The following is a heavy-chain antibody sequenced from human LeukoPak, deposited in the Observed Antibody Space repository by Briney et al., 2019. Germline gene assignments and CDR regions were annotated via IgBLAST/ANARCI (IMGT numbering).Heavy chain of an antibody. CDR3: AREYYDFWSGYYMDNWFDP. Sequence: ASVKVSCKASGYTFTSYAMHWVRQAPGQRLEWMGWINAGNGNTKYSQKFQGRVTITRDTSASTAYVELSSLRSEDTAVYYCAREYYDFWSGYYMDNWFDPWGQGTLVTVSS. V-gene: IGHV1-3*01. CDR1: GYTFTSYA. CDR2: INAGNGNT. J-gene: IGHJ5*02. D-gene: IGHD3-3*01.